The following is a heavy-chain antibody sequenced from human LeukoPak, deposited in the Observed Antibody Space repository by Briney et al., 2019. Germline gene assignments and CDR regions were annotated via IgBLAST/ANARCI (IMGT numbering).Heavy chain of an antibody. D-gene: IGHD3-22*01. CDR3: ARDRGGYYFDAFDI. CDR2: INTNTGNP. J-gene: IGHJ3*02. CDR1: GYTFTSYA. V-gene: IGHV7-4-1*02. Sequence: ASVKVSCKASGYTFTSYAMNWVRQAPGQGLEWMGWINTNTGNPTYAQGFTGRFVFSLDTSVSTAYLQTSSLKAEDTAVYYCARDRGGYYFDAFDIWGQGTMVTVSS.